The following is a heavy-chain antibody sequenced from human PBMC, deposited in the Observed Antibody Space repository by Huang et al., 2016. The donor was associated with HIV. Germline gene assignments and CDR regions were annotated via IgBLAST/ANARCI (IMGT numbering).Heavy chain of an antibody. Sequence: QVRLDQWGAGLLKPSETLTIPCGVFGDSLSGFFWSWIRKSPGRGLEWIGEITQSGRSNYNPSLKSRGTSAIDTSKKQFSLKLKSETADDTSTYYCARGRGTSWSFFDTWGQGSFVTVSS. J-gene: IGHJ5*02. CDR1: GDSLSGFF. CDR2: ITQSGRS. D-gene: IGHD2-2*01. V-gene: IGHV4-34*01. CDR3: ARGRGTSWSFFDT.